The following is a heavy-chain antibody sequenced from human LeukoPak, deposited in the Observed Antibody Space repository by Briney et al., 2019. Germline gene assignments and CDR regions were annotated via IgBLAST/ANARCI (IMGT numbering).Heavy chain of an antibody. V-gene: IGHV4-61*01. Sequence: SETLSLTCTVSGYSISSGYYWSWIRQPPGKGLEWIGYIYYSGSTNYNPSLKSRVTISVDTSKIQFSLKLTSVTAADTAVYYCARAPTITGTRGDWFAPWGQGTLVTVSS. CDR1: GYSISSGYY. J-gene: IGHJ5*02. CDR3: ARAPTITGTRGDWFAP. D-gene: IGHD1-7*01. CDR2: IYYSGST.